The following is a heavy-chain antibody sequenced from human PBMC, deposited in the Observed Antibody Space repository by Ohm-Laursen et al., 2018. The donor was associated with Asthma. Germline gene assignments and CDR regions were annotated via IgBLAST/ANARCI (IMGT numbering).Heavy chain of an antibody. V-gene: IGHV1-69*13. J-gene: IGHJ2*01. CDR2: IIPIFGTA. Sequence: SVKVSCKSSGGTFSSYAISWVRQTPGQGLEWMGGIIPIFGTANYAQKFQGRVTVTADESTSTAYMELSSLRSEDTAVYYCASSVATVTTDWYFDLWGRGTLVTVSS. CDR3: ASSVATVTTDWYFDL. CDR1: GGTFSSYA. D-gene: IGHD4-17*01.